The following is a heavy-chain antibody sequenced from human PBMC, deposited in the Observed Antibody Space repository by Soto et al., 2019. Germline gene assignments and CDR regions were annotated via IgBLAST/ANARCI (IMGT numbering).Heavy chain of an antibody. J-gene: IGHJ5*02. CDR2: ISTYSGDT. V-gene: IGHV1-18*01. CDR1: GYTFFTYD. D-gene: IGHD5-12*01. Sequence: ASVKVSCKASGYTFFTYDISWVRQVPGQGLEWMGWISTYSGDTKYAQKFQGRVTMTTDTSTTTAYLELRSLRSDDTAVYYCARHHGPTTSENWFDPWGQGTLVTVSS. CDR3: ARHHGPTTSENWFDP.